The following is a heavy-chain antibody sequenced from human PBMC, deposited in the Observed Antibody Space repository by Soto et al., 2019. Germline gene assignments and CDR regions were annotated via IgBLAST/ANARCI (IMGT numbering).Heavy chain of an antibody. V-gene: IGHV1-69*01. CDR1: GGTFSSYA. D-gene: IGHD3-22*01. J-gene: IGHJ4*02. Sequence: QVQLVQSGAEVKKPGSSVKVSCKASGGTFSSYAISWVRQAPGQGLEWMGGIIPIFGTANYAQKFQGRVTITADESTSTAYMELSSLRSEDTAVYYCARGGVSYYDCSGYYSYYFDYWGQGTLVTVSS. CDR3: ARGGVSYYDCSGYYSYYFDY. CDR2: IIPIFGTA.